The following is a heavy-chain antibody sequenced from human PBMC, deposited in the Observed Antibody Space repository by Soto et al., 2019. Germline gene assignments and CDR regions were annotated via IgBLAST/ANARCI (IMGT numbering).Heavy chain of an antibody. J-gene: IGHJ4*02. V-gene: IGHV3-30-3*01. Sequence: GSLRLSCAASGFTFSSYAMHWVRQAPGKGLEWVAVISYDGSNKYYADSVKGRFTISRDNSKNTLYLQMNSLRAEDTAVYYCARDSDSVWGQGTLVTVSS. CDR1: GFTFSSYA. CDR2: ISYDGSNK. CDR3: ARDSDSV. D-gene: IGHD2-21*01.